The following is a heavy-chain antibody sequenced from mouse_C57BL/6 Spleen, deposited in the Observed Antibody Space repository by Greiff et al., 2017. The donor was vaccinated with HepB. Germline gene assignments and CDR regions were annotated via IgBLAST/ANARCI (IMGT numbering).Heavy chain of an antibody. D-gene: IGHD2-5*01. J-gene: IGHJ4*01. CDR3: ARGRVPYSNYVGAMDY. CDR1: GFTFSSYT. Sequence: DVKLQESGGGLVKPGGSLKLSCAASGFTFSSYTMSWVRQTPEKRLEWVATISGGGGNTYYPDSVKGRFTISRDNAKNTLYLQMSSLRSEDTALYYCARGRVPYSNYVGAMDYWGQGTSVTVSS. CDR2: ISGGGGNT. V-gene: IGHV5-9*01.